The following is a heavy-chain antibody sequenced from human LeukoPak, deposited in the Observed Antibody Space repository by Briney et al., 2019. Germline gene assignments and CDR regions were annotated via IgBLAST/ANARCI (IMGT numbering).Heavy chain of an antibody. Sequence: PGGSLRLSCAASGFTFSSYNMNWVRQAPGKGLEWVSTISGSSSYIYYAESVKGRFTIFRDNANNLLYLQMNSLRAEDTAVYCCASALSPWGQGTLVTVSS. CDR3: ASALSP. CDR1: GFTFSSYN. V-gene: IGHV3-21*01. D-gene: IGHD4/OR15-4a*01. J-gene: IGHJ4*02. CDR2: ISGSSSYI.